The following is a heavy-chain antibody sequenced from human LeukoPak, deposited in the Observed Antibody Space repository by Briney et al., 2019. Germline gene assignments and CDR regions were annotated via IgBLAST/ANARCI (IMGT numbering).Heavy chain of an antibody. V-gene: IGHV5-51*01. CDR3: ASPSTGYCSGGSCYSEGYFQH. D-gene: IGHD2-15*01. J-gene: IGHJ1*01. CDR2: IYPGDSDT. CDR1: GYSFTSYW. Sequence: PGESLKIFCKGSGYSFTSYWIGWVRQMPGKGLEWMGIIYPGDSDTRYSPSFQGQVTISADKSISTAYLQWSSLKASDTAMYYCASPSTGYCSGGSCYSEGYFQHWGQGTLVTVSS.